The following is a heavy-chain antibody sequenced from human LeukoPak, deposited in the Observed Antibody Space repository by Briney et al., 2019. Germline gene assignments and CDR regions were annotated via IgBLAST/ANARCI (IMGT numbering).Heavy chain of an antibody. J-gene: IGHJ4*02. CDR1: GFTFHNYG. Sequence: TGGSLRLSCAASGFTFHNYGMHWVRQAPGKGLEWVALIWYDGSNTYYTDSVKCRFTISRENSNNTLYLQMNRLRAEDTAVYYCARDQQRFCSGGTCYLGFEYWGQGILVTVSS. V-gene: IGHV3-33*01. CDR3: ARDQQRFCSGGTCYLGFEY. CDR2: IWYDGSNT. D-gene: IGHD2-15*01.